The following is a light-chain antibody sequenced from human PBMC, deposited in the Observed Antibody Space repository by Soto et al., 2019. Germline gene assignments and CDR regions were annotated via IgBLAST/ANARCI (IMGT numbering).Light chain of an antibody. CDR3: SSYAGSSNV. Sequence: QSVLTQPPSASGSPGQSVAISCTGTSSDVGGYNYVSWYQQHPGKAPKLMIYEVNKRPSGVPDRFSGSKSGNTASLTVSGLKDEDEGDYYCSSYAGSSNVFGTGTKVTVL. J-gene: IGLJ1*01. CDR1: SSDVGGYNY. CDR2: EVN. V-gene: IGLV2-8*01.